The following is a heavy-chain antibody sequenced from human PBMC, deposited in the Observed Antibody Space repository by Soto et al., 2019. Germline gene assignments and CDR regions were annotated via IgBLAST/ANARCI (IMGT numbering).Heavy chain of an antibody. D-gene: IGHD3-3*01. Sequence: SETLSLTCTVSGGSISSYYWSWIRQPAGKGLEWIGRIYTSGSTNYNPSLKSRVTMSVDTSKNQFSLKLSSVTAADTAVYYCARDKSGATIFLSGMDVWGQGTTVTVSS. CDR1: GGSISSYY. CDR3: ARDKSGATIFLSGMDV. CDR2: IYTSGST. V-gene: IGHV4-4*07. J-gene: IGHJ6*02.